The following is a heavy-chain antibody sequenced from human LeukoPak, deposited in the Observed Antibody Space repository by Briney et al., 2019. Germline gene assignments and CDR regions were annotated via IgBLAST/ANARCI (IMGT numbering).Heavy chain of an antibody. D-gene: IGHD3-10*01. CDR3: ARHYYGSGSYLFDY. Sequence: SETLSFTCAVYGGSFSGYYWSWLRQPPGKGREWIGEINHSGSTNYNPSLKSRVTISVDTSKNQFSLKLSSVTAADTAVYYCARHYYGSGSYLFDYWGQGTLVTVSS. V-gene: IGHV4-34*01. CDR1: GGSFSGYY. CDR2: INHSGST. J-gene: IGHJ4*02.